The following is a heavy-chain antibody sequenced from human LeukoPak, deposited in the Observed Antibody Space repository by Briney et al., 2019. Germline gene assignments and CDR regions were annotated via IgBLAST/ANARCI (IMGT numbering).Heavy chain of an antibody. CDR1: ALTLIGNS. CDR2: ISHDGSNK. CDR3: ARVGYDYNWYDAFDI. D-gene: IGHD1-1*01. V-gene: IGHV3-30*04. J-gene: IGHJ3*02. Sequence: GGSRKLSWVVSALTLIGNSMHWVGRAPGKGLEWVAFISHDGSNKYCADSLKGRFTISRDNSKNTLFLQMNSLRPEDTAVYYCARVGYDYNWYDAFDIWGQGTMVTVSS.